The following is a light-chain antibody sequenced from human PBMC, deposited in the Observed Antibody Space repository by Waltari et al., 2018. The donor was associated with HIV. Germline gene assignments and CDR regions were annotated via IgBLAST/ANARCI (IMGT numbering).Light chain of an antibody. CDR2: RVS. Sequence: QSALPQPAPASGSPGQYITTSGHGTRIDGGGQHYVSWYQQHPGKAPKLLIYRVSNRPSGVSNRFSGSKSGNTASLTICGLQAEDEADYYCSSYTSSSTYVVFGGGTKLTVL. CDR3: SSYTSSSTYVV. J-gene: IGLJ2*01. V-gene: IGLV2-14*01. CDR1: RIDGGGQHY.